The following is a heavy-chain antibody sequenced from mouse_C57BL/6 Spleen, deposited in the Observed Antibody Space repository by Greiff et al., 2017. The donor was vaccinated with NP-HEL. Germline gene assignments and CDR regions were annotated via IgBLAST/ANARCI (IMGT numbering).Heavy chain of an antibody. D-gene: IGHD4-1*01. V-gene: IGHV2-9-1*01. Sequence: VQGVESGPGLVAPSQSLSITCTVSGFSLTSYAISWVRQPPGKGLEWLGVIWTGGGTNYNSALKSRLSISKDNSKSQVFLKMNSLQTDDTARYYCARNSLTGEDYYAMDYWGQGTSVTVSS. CDR2: IWTGGGT. CDR3: ARNSLTGEDYYAMDY. J-gene: IGHJ4*01. CDR1: GFSLTSYA.